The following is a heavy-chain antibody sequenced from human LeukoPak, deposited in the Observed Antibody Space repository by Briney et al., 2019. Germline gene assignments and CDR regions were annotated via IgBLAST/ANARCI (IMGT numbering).Heavy chain of an antibody. Sequence: ASVTVSFKASGSGFPMHWVRQAPGQRLEWRGWINVANGDTGYSRELLGSVTITRDTSASTVYMELSSLSSEDTAVYYCARKGYFASGSYHFDYWGQGTLVTVSS. V-gene: IGHV1-3*01. CDR1: GSGFP. CDR2: INVANGDT. CDR3: ARKGYFASGSYHFDY. D-gene: IGHD3-10*01. J-gene: IGHJ4*02.